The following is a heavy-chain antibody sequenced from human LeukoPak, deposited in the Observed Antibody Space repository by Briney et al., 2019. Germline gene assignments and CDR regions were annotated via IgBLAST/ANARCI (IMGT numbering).Heavy chain of an antibody. D-gene: IGHD3-3*01. J-gene: IGHJ4*02. CDR3: ARAEPFWSGYPPDY. Sequence: GASVKVSCKASGGTFSSYAISWVRQAPGQGLEWMGIINPSGGSTSYAQKFQGRVTMTRDTSTSTVYMELSSLRSEDTAVYYCARAEPFWSGYPPDYWGQGTLVTVSS. CDR1: GGTFSSYA. CDR2: INPSGGST. V-gene: IGHV1-46*01.